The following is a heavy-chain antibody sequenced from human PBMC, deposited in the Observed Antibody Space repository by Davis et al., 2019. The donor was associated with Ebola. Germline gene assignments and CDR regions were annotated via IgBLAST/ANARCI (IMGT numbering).Heavy chain of an antibody. CDR2: INPSGGTT. CDR3: VRDLRGWGDFDY. CDR1: GYIFTSYG. Sequence: AASVKVSCKTSGYIFTSYGITWVRQAPGQGLEWMGIINPSGGTTTYAQKFQGRVTMTRDTSTNTLYMELSSLTSGDTAVYYCVRDLRGWGDFDYWGQGTLVTVSS. D-gene: IGHD3-10*01. J-gene: IGHJ4*02. V-gene: IGHV1-46*01.